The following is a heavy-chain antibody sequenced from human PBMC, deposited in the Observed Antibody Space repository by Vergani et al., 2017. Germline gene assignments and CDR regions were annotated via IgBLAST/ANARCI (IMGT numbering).Heavy chain of an antibody. CDR2: ISGSANGGVT. D-gene: IGHD1-26*01. CDR3: AKLPSWRIVGPLYYFDS. V-gene: IGHV3-23*04. Sequence: EVQLVESGGDLAQPGGSLTLSCVAYGLVFSDDTMSWVRQAPGRGLEWVSIISGSANGGVTYVADSVKGRFTIFRDNSKNTLYLQMNSLRAEDTAVYYCAKLPSWRIVGPLYYFDSWGQGTLVTVSS. J-gene: IGHJ4*02. CDR1: GLVFSDDT.